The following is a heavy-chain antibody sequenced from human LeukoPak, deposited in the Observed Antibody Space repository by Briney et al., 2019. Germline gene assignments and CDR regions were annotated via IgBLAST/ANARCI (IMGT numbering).Heavy chain of an antibody. V-gene: IGHV3-23*01. CDR2: ISGSGGST. CDR3: AKRLTGYSSGWHDAFDI. D-gene: IGHD6-19*01. CDR1: GFTFSSYA. Sequence: GGSVRLSCAASGFTFSSYAMSWVRQAPGKGLEWVSAISGSGGSTYYADSVKGRFTISRDNSKNTLYLQMNSLRAEDTAVYYCAKRLTGYSSGWHDAFDIWGQGTMVTVSS. J-gene: IGHJ3*02.